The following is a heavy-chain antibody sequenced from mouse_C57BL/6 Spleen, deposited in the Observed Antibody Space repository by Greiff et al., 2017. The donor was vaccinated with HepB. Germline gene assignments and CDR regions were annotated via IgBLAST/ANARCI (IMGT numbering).Heavy chain of an antibody. Sequence: VQLQQSGPVLVKPGASVKMSCKASGYTFTDYYMNWVKQSHGKSLEWIGVINPYNGGTSYNQKFKGKATLTVDKSSSTAYMELNSLTSEDSAVYYCERMDYSNHEGAMDYWGQGTSVTVSS. V-gene: IGHV1-19*01. CDR3: ERMDYSNHEGAMDY. CDR2: INPYNGGT. CDR1: GYTFTDYY. D-gene: IGHD2-5*01. J-gene: IGHJ4*01.